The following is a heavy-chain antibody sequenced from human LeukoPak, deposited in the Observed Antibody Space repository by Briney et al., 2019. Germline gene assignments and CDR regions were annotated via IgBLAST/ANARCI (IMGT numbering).Heavy chain of an antibody. Sequence: SETLSLTCAVSGGSISSSSYYWGWIRQPPGKGLEWIGSIYYSASTYYNPSLKSRVTISVDTSKNQFSLKLSSVTAADTAVYYCARVPTVTFFDYWGQGTLVTVSS. CDR2: IYYSAST. CDR3: ARVPTVTFFDY. D-gene: IGHD4-17*01. V-gene: IGHV4-39*01. CDR1: GGSISSSSYY. J-gene: IGHJ4*02.